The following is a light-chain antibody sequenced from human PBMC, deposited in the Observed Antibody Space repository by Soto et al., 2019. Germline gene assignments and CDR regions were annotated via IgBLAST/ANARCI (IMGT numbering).Light chain of an antibody. CDR1: QSVGKY. J-gene: IGKJ1*01. V-gene: IGKV3-11*01. Sequence: EIVLTQSPSTLSLSPGERATLSCRASQSVGKYLVLYQQTLGQADRLLIYDASNRATSIPARLIGSGSCTTYSPTIISLVPPELSVFYCRQRGGRSPRTFGQGTQVDIK. CDR3: RQRGGRSPRT. CDR2: DAS.